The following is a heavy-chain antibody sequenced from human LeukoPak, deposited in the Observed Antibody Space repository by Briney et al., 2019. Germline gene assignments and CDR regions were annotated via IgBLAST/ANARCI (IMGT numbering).Heavy chain of an antibody. CDR1: GFTFSSYG. Sequence: PGGSLRLSCAASGFTFSSYGMHWVRQAPGKGLGWVAVIWYDGSNKYYADSVKGRFTISRDNSKNTLYLQMNSLRAEDTAVYYCARDTRLYYFDSSDFDYWGQGTLVTVSS. D-gene: IGHD3-22*01. CDR3: ARDTRLYYFDSSDFDY. V-gene: IGHV3-33*01. CDR2: IWYDGSNK. J-gene: IGHJ4*02.